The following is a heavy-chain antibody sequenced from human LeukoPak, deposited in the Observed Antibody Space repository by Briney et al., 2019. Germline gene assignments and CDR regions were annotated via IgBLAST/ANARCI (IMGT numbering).Heavy chain of an antibody. CDR1: GYTFTGYY. D-gene: IGHD4-17*01. J-gene: IGHJ4*02. Sequence: ASVKVSCKTSGYTFTGYYMHWVRQAPGQGLEWMGWINPNSGGTNYAQKFQGRVTMTRDTSISTAYMELSRLRSDDTAVYYCARRAPLSGESFDYWGQGTLVTVSS. V-gene: IGHV1-2*02. CDR3: ARRAPLSGESFDY. CDR2: INPNSGGT.